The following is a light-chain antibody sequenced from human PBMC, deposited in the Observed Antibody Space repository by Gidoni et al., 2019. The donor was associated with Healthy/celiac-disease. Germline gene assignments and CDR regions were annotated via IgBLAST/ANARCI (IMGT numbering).Light chain of an antibody. CDR1: PSVSSSY. CDR2: GAS. CDR3: QQYGSSPNT. J-gene: IGKJ2*01. Sequence: IALTQSPGPLSLSPGERATLSCRASPSVSSSYLAWYQQKSGQAPRLLIYGASSKATGIPDRFSGSGSGTDFTLTISRLEPEDFAVYYCQQYGSSPNTFGQXTKLEIK. V-gene: IGKV3-20*01.